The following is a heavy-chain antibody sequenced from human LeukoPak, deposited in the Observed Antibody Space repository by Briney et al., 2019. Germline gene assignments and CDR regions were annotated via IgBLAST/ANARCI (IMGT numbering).Heavy chain of an antibody. J-gene: IGHJ4*02. CDR2: INHSGST. CDR1: GGSFSGYY. CDR3: ARVGFVGITMVRAPWDY. D-gene: IGHD3-10*01. V-gene: IGHV4-34*01. Sequence: SETLSLTCAVYGGSFSGYYWSWIRQPPGKGLEWIGEINHSGSTNYNPSLKSRVTISVDTSKNQFSLKLSSVTAADTAVYYCARVGFVGITMVRAPWDYWGQGTLVTVSS.